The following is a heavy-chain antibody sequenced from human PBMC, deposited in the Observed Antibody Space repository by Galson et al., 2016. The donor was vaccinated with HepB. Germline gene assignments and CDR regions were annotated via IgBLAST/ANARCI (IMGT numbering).Heavy chain of an antibody. CDR3: ATAPGAGTF. V-gene: IGHV1-2*02. CDR1: GNTFTDYW. Sequence: SVKVSCKASGNTFTDYWIHWVRQSPGLGLQWMAWINPYNGATIYAPNFQDRVTMTTDTSITTVYIEVRGLRSDDTAVYFCATAPGAGTFWGQGTTVTVS. J-gene: IGHJ6*02. CDR2: INPYNGAT. D-gene: IGHD6-19*01.